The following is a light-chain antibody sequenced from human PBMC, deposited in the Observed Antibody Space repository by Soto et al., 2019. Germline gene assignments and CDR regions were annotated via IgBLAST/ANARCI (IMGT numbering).Light chain of an antibody. V-gene: IGLV1-47*01. J-gene: IGLJ1*01. CDR3: AAWDDSLSGYV. Sequence: QLVLTQPPSASGTPGQRVTISCSGSSSNIGSNYVYWYQQLPGTAPKLLIYRNNQRPSGVPDRFSGSKSGTSASLAISGLRSEDEAYYYCAAWDDSLSGYVFGTGTKLTVL. CDR2: RNN. CDR1: SSNIGSNY.